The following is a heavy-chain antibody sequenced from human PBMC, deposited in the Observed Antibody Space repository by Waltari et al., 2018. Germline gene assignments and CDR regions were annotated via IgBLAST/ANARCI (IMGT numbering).Heavy chain of an antibody. V-gene: IGHV3-74*01. J-gene: IGHJ5*02. CDR2: MNAGGGSK. D-gene: IGHD2-2*01. Sequence: PGKGLVWVARMNAGGGSKSYADAVKGRVTIARDNAKNTLYLEMNGLRAEDTAMYYCTRSRYCSTTNCQVDWFDPWGQGTLVTVSS. CDR3: TRSRYCSTTNCQVDWFDP.